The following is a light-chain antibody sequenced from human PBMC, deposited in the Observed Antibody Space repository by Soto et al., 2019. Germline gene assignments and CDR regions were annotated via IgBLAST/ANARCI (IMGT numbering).Light chain of an antibody. CDR1: QSVSSN. J-gene: IGKJ4*01. CDR2: DVS. CDR3: QQYHDWPLT. V-gene: IGKV3D-15*01. Sequence: EIVMTQSPSTLSVSPGDRATLSCRASQSVSSNFAGSQQRPAQAPRILIYDVSTRATGVPTRFSGSGSGTEFTLTISILQSEDFADYYCQQYHDWPLTFGGGNRVEIK.